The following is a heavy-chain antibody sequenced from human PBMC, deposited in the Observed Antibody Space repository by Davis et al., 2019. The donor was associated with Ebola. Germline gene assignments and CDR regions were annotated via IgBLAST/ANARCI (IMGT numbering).Heavy chain of an antibody. J-gene: IGHJ4*02. V-gene: IGHV3-48*04. CDR1: GFTFSSYS. Sequence: GESLKISCAASGFTFSSYSMNWVRQAPGKGLEWVSYISSSGSTIYYADSVKGRFTISRDNAKNSLYLQMNSLRAEDTAVYYCATHSSGWYVFDYWGQGTLVTVSS. CDR2: ISSSGSTI. CDR3: ATHSSGWYVFDY. D-gene: IGHD6-19*01.